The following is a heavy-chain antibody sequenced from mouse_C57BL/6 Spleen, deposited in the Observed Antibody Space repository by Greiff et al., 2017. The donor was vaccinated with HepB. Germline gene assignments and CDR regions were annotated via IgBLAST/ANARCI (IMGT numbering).Heavy chain of an antibody. Sequence: EVQRVESGPGLVKPSQSLSLTCSVTGYSITSGYYWNWIRQFPGNKLEWMGYISYDGSNNYNPSLKNRISITRDTSKNQFFLKLNSVTTEDTATYYCARGELTVFFDYWGQGTTLTVSS. V-gene: IGHV3-6*01. CDR2: ISYDGSN. J-gene: IGHJ2*01. CDR3: ARGELTVFFDY. CDR1: GYSITSGYY. D-gene: IGHD4-1*01.